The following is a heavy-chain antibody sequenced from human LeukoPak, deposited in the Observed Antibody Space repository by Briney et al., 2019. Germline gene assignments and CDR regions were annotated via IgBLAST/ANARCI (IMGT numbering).Heavy chain of an antibody. V-gene: IGHV1-18*01. CDR2: ISAYNGNT. D-gene: IGHD3-22*01. CDR3: ASGPYDSSGYYYGGRNARFDY. J-gene: IGHJ4*02. CDR1: QYSFSDYA. Sequence: ASVKVSCKASQYSFSDYAIHWVRQAPGQRLEWMGWISAYNGNTNYAQKLQGRVTMTTDTSTSTAYMELRSLRSDDTAVYYCASGPYDSSGYYYGGRNARFDYWGQGTLVTVSS.